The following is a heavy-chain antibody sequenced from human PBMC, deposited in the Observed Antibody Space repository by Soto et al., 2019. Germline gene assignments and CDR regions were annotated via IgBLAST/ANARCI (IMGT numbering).Heavy chain of an antibody. V-gene: IGHV4-61*01. CDR3: ARDSYDSSSMDV. D-gene: IGHD3-22*01. J-gene: IGHJ6*02. CDR1: GGSVSSGSYY. CDR2: IYYSGST. Sequence: SETLSLTCTVSGGSVSSGSYYWSWIRQPPGKGLEWIGYIYYSGSTNYNPSLKSRVTISVDTSKNQFSLKLSSVTAADTAVYYRARDSYDSSSMDVWGQGTTVTVSS.